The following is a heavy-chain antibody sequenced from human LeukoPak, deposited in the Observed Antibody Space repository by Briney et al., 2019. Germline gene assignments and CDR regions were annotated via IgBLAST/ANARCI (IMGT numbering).Heavy chain of an antibody. D-gene: IGHD3-10*01. CDR1: GGSISSYY. Sequence: PSETLSLTCTVSGGSISSYYWSWIRQPAGKGLEWMGRIYTSGSTNYNPSLKSRVTMSVDTSKNQFSLKLSSVTAADTAVCYCARGYYYGSGSYPSFFDYWGQGTLVTVSS. CDR3: ARGYYYGSGSYPSFFDY. J-gene: IGHJ4*02. V-gene: IGHV4-4*07. CDR2: IYTSGST.